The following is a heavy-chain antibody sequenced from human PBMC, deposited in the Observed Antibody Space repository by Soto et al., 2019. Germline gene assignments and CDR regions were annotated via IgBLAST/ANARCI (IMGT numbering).Heavy chain of an antibody. CDR2: IYYSGST. Sequence: SETLSLTCTVSGGSISSGGYYWSWIRQHPGKGLEWIGYIYYSGSTYYNPSLKSRVTISVDTSKNQFSLKLSSVTAADTAVYYCARGETEYCSGGSCRPRLDYWGQGTLVTVSS. CDR1: GGSISSGGYY. V-gene: IGHV4-31*03. J-gene: IGHJ4*02. D-gene: IGHD2-15*01. CDR3: ARGETEYCSGGSCRPRLDY.